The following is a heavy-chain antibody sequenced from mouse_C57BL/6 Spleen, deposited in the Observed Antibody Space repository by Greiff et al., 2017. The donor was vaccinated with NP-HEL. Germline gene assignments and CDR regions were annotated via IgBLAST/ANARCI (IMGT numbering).Heavy chain of an antibody. Sequence: QVQLQQSGAELVKPGASVKLSCKASGYTFTSYWMHWVKQRPGRGLEWIGRIDPNSGGTKYNEKFKSKATLTVDNPSSTAYIQLSSLTSEDSAVYYCASYYDYDYFDYWGQGTTLTVSS. D-gene: IGHD2-4*01. J-gene: IGHJ2*01. CDR3: ASYYDYDYFDY. CDR2: IDPNSGGT. V-gene: IGHV1-72*01. CDR1: GYTFTSYW.